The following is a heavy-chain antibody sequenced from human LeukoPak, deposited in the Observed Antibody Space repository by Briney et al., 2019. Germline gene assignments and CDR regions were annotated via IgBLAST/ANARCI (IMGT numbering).Heavy chain of an antibody. V-gene: IGHV3-30*04. CDR3: VKPYYFSSGSLN. Sequence: GGSLRLSCAASGFTFSSYAMHWVCLAQAKGLERVAVISYYGSNKYYADSVKGRFTISKDNSKNTLYLQMNSLRAEDTAVYYCVKPYYFSSGSLNWGQGTLVTVSS. D-gene: IGHD3-10*01. CDR1: GFTFSSYA. CDR2: ISYYGSNK. J-gene: IGHJ4*02.